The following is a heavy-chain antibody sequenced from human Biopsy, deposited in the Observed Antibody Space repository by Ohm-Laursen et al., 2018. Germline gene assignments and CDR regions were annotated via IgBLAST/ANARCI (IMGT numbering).Heavy chain of an antibody. CDR3: ARDGKRWDYSTYFSWHFDL. CDR2: IWYDGSNK. Sequence: SLRLSCAASGFTFSSYGMHWVRQAPGKGLEWVAAIWYDGSNKNYADSVKGRFTISRDNAENSLYLQMNSLRAEDTAVYFCARDGKRWDYSTYFSWHFDLWGRGTLVTVSS. D-gene: IGHD4-11*01. V-gene: IGHV3-33*01. CDR1: GFTFSSYG. J-gene: IGHJ2*01.